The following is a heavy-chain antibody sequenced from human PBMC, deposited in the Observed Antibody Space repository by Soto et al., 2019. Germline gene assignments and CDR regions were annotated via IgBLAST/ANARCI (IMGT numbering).Heavy chain of an antibody. CDR2: ISSSSSYI. D-gene: IGHD3-9*01. V-gene: IGHV3-21*01. J-gene: IGHJ4*02. CDR1: GFTFSSYS. Sequence: EVQLVESGGGLVKPGGSLRLSCAASGFTFSSYSMNWVRQAPGKGLEWVSSISSSSSYIYYADSVKGRFTISRDNAKNSLYLQMNSLRAEDTAVYYCARGARYFDWVPLDWGQGTLVTVSS. CDR3: ARGARYFDWVPLD.